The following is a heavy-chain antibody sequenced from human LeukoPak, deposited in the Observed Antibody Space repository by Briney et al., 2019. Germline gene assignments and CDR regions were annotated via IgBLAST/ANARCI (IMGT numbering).Heavy chain of an antibody. Sequence: GGSLRLSCAASGFTFSSCGMHWVRQAPGKGLEWVAVIWYDGSNKYYADSVKGRFTISRDNSKNTLYLQMNGLRAEDTAVYYCAREADYGYFDYWGQGTLVTVSS. D-gene: IGHD4-17*01. J-gene: IGHJ4*02. V-gene: IGHV3-33*01. CDR1: GFTFSSCG. CDR2: IWYDGSNK. CDR3: AREADYGYFDY.